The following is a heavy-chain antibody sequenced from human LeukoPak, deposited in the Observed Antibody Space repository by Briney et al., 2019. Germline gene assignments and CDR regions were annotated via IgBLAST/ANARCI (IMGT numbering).Heavy chain of an antibody. D-gene: IGHD3-3*01. V-gene: IGHV4-34*01. CDR2: INHSGST. J-gene: IGHJ4*02. CDR1: GGSFSGYY. CDR3: ARGGGVVHRGYFDY. Sequence: PSETLSLTCAVYGGSFSGYYWSWIRQPPGKGLEWIGEINHSGSTNYNPSLKSRVTISVDTSKNQFSLKLSSVTAADTAVYYCARGGGVVHRGYFDYWGQGTLVTVSS.